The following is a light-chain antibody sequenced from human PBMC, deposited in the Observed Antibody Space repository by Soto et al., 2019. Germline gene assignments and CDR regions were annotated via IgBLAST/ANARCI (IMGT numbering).Light chain of an antibody. CDR2: GAS. CDR1: QTMSIF. CDR3: QQTYTTPRT. V-gene: IGKV1-39*01. J-gene: IGKJ1*01. Sequence: DIQMTQSPSSLSASVGDRVTITCRASQTMSIFLNWYQQKPGKAPKLLIYGASTLRGGVPSRFSGTGSGTDFTFTISSLLPEDFATYYCQQTYTTPRTFGQGTKVDIK.